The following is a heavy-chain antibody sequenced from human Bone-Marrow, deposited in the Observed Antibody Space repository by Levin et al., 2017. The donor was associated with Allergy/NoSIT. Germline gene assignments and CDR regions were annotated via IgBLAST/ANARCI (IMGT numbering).Heavy chain of an antibody. D-gene: IGHD2/OR15-2a*01. CDR3: AVDSLRLRTTAFDV. J-gene: IGHJ3*01. V-gene: IGHV1-24*01. CDR1: GYSLSDVS. Sequence: ASVKVSCKVSGYSLSDVSIHWVRQAPGKGLEWMGGYDPGEYQTFYAQKFQGRVTMTEDTSTDTAYMELSSLGSEDTALYYCAVDSLRLRTTAFDVWGQGTMVTVSS. CDR2: YDPGEYQT.